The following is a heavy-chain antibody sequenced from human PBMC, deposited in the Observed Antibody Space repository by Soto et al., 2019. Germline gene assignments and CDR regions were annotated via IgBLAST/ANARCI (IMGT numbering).Heavy chain of an antibody. V-gene: IGHV2-5*02. CDR2: IYLDDDK. J-gene: IGHJ4*02. D-gene: IGHD4-17*01. Sequence: QITLKASGPTLVKPTQTLTLTCTFSGFSLSTSGVGVGWIRQPSGKALQWLALIYLDDDKRYSPPLKNRLTXTXDXXKNQLVLTMTTMDPVDTATYYSTHRRVGACPYFADWAQGTLVTVSS. CDR3: THRRVGACPYFAD. CDR1: GFSLSTSGVG.